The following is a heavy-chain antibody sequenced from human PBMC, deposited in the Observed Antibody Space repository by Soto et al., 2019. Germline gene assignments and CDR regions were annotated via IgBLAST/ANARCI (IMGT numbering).Heavy chain of an antibody. V-gene: IGHV3-33*01. CDR1: GFTFSSYG. CDR3: ARGSDDFWSGYFLISDY. D-gene: IGHD3-3*01. Sequence: SLRLSCAASGFTFSSYGMHWVRQAPGKGLEWVAVIWYDGSNKYYADSVKGRFTVSRDNSKNTLYLQMNSLRAEDTAVYYCARGSDDFWSGYFLISDYWGQGTLVTVSS. CDR2: IWYDGSNK. J-gene: IGHJ4*02.